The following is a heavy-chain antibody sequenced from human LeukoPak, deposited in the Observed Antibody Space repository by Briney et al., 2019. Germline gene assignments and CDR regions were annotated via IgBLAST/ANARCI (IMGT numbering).Heavy chain of an antibody. J-gene: IGHJ2*01. Sequence: GRSLRLSCAGSGFTFSNYGMHWVRQAPGKGLEWVAVIWSDESNKYYADSVKGRFTISRDNFKNTLYLHMNRLRAEDTTVYYCARGVVGATTGWYFDLWGRGTLVTVSS. V-gene: IGHV3-33*01. CDR1: GFTFSNYG. D-gene: IGHD1-26*01. CDR3: ARGVVGATTGWYFDL. CDR2: IWSDESNK.